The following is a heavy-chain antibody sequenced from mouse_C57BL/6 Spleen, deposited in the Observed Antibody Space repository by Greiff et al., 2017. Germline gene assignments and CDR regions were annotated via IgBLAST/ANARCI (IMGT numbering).Heavy chain of an antibody. D-gene: IGHD2-4*01. V-gene: IGHV1-64*01. J-gene: IGHJ2*01. CDR1: GYTFTSYW. CDR2: IHPNSGST. CDR3: ARPYDYDPFDY. Sequence: QVQLQQPGAELVKPGASVKLSCKASGYTFTSYWMHWVKQRPGQGLEWIGMIHPNSGSTNYKEKFKSKATLTVDKSSSTAYMQLSSLTSEDSAVYYCARPYDYDPFDYWGQGTTLTVSS.